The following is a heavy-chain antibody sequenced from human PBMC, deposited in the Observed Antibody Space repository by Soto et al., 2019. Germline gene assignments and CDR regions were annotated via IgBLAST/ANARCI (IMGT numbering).Heavy chain of an antibody. D-gene: IGHD4-17*01. CDR3: ARDAARQIDYGDSYYYYGMDV. CDR1: GFTFSSYS. V-gene: IGHV3-21*01. Sequence: EVQLVESGGGLVKPGGSLRLSCAASGFTFSSYSMNWVRQAPGKGLEWVSSISSSSSYIYYADSVKGRFTISRDNAKNSLYLQMNSLRAEDTAVYYCARDAARQIDYGDSYYYYGMDVWGQGTTVTVSS. CDR2: ISSSSSYI. J-gene: IGHJ6*02.